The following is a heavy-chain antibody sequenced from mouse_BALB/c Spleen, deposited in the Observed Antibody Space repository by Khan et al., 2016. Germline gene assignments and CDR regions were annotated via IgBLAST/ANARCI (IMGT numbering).Heavy chain of an antibody. CDR1: GYSITSDYA. V-gene: IGHV3-2*02. J-gene: IGHJ4*01. CDR3: ARYGNYAMDY. CDR2: ISYSGST. D-gene: IGHD2-1*01. Sequence: VQLKESGPGLVKPSQSLSLTCTVTGYSITSDYAWNWIRQFPGNKLEWMGYISYSGSTSYNPSLKSRISITRDTSKNQFFLQLNSVTTEDTATYYCARYGNYAMDYWGQGTSVTVSS.